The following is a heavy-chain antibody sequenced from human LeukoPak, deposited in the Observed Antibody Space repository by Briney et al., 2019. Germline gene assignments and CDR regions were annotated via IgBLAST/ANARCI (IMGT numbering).Heavy chain of an antibody. V-gene: IGHV4-59*01. CDR2: IYYIGNT. Sequence: SETLSLTCTVSGGSISSYYWNWIRPPPGEGLEWIGCIYYIGNTNYNPSLKSRVTISVDTSKNQFSLRLSSVTAADTAVYYCARASRSSGLDYWGQGTLVTVSS. CDR1: GGSISSYY. J-gene: IGHJ4*02. CDR3: ARASRSSGLDY.